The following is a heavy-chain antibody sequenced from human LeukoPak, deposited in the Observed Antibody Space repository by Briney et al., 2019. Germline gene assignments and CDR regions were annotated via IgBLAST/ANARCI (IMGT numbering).Heavy chain of an antibody. D-gene: IGHD4-17*01. CDR2: IYDSGST. Sequence: SETLSLTCTVSGGSIRSSYYYWGWIRQPPGKGLEWIGSIYDSGSTYYNPSLKSRVTISVDTSKNQFSLKLSSVTAADTAVYYCARARYGDYLGYFQHWGQGTLVTVSS. J-gene: IGHJ1*01. V-gene: IGHV4-39*01. CDR1: GGSIRSSYYY. CDR3: ARARYGDYLGYFQH.